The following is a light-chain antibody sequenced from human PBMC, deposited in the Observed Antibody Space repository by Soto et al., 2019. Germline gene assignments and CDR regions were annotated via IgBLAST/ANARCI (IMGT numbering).Light chain of an antibody. CDR2: GAS. J-gene: IGKJ2*01. CDR3: QQYNYWPPYT. Sequence: EIVLTQSPGTLSLSPGERATLSCRASQSVSSSYLAWYQQKPGQAPRLLIYGASSRATGIPDRFSGSGSGTDFTLTISRLEPEDFAVYYCQQYNYWPPYTFGQGTKVEIK. CDR1: QSVSSSY. V-gene: IGKV3-20*01.